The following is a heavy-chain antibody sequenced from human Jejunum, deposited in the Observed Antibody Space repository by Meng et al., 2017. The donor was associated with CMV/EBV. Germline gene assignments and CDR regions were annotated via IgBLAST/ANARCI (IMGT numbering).Heavy chain of an antibody. Sequence: CGASGFTFSDYWMHWVRQAPGKGLVWVSRINSDGIATNYADSVKGRFTISRDNAKNTLFLQMDGLRAEDTAVYYCARDRHYGADYWGQGTLVTVSS. CDR2: INSDGIAT. V-gene: IGHV3-74*01. CDR1: GFTFSDYW. D-gene: IGHD4/OR15-4a*01. CDR3: ARDRHYGADY. J-gene: IGHJ4*02.